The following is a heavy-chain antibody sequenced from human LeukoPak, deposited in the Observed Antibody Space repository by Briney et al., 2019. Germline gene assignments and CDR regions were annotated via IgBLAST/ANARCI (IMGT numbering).Heavy chain of an antibody. J-gene: IGHJ3*02. V-gene: IGHV7-4-1*02. CDR2: INTNTGNP. Sequence: ASVKVSCKASGYTFTSYAMNWVRQAPGQGLEWMGWINTNTGNPTYAQGFTGRFVFSLDTSVSTAYLQISSLKAEDTAVYYCARDKSFSGYSYGDDAFDIWGQGTMVTVSS. CDR3: ARDKSFSGYSYGDDAFDI. CDR1: GYTFTSYA. D-gene: IGHD5-18*01.